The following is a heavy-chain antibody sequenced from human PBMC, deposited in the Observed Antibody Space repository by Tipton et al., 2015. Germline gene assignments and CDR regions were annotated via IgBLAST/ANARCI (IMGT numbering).Heavy chain of an antibody. Sequence: VQLVQSGAEVKKPGESLKISCKASGYSFTSYWIGWVRQMPGKGLEWMGIIYPGDSDTRYSPSFQGQVTISADKSISTAYLQWSSLKASDTAMYFCARQGWFGRDAYNPPDYWGQGTLVTVSS. CDR2: IYPGDSDT. CDR3: ARQGWFGRDAYNPPDY. J-gene: IGHJ4*02. CDR1: GYSFTSYW. V-gene: IGHV5-51*01. D-gene: IGHD5-24*01.